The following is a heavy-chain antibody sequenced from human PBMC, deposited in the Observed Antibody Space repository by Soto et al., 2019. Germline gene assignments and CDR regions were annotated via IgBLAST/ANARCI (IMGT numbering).Heavy chain of an antibody. CDR2: ISGYNGDA. Sequence: ASVKVSCKASGYTFTRYGISWVRQAPGQGLEWMGRISGYNGDANYAQSFQGRVSMTIDTSTTTAHMELRTLTPDDTAVYYCAKNGQPPYYYYGLDVWGQGTTVTVSS. J-gene: IGHJ6*02. CDR1: GYTFTRYG. D-gene: IGHD2-8*01. V-gene: IGHV1-18*01. CDR3: AKNGQPPYYYYGLDV.